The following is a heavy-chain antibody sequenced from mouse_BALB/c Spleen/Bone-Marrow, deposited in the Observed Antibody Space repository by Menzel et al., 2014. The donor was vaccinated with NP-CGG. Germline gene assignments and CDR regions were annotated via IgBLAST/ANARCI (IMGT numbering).Heavy chain of an antibody. CDR1: GYTFSSYW. Sequence: QVQLQQPGPELMKPGASVKISCKATGYTFSSYWIEWVKQRPGHGLEWIGEILPGSGNTHYNEKFKGKATFTADTSSNTAYMQLSRLTSEDSAVYYCTRQGFACGGQGALVTVSA. CDR3: TRQGFAC. J-gene: IGHJ3*01. CDR2: ILPGSGNT. V-gene: IGHV1-9*01.